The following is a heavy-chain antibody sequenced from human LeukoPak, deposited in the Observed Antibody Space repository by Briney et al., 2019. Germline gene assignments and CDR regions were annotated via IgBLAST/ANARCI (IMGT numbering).Heavy chain of an antibody. Sequence: GGSLRLSCAASGFTFSSYSMNWLRQAPGKGLEWVGRIASKTDGGTTDYAAPVKGRFTISRDDSKNTLFLQMNSLKTEDTAVYYCTTGIRGDCGQGTLVTVSS. CDR3: TTGIRGD. J-gene: IGHJ4*02. CDR2: IASKTDGGTT. CDR1: GFTFSSYS. V-gene: IGHV3-15*04.